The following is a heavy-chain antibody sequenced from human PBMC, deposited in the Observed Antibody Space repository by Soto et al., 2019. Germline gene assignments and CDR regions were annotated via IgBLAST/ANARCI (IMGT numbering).Heavy chain of an antibody. CDR1: GFSLSDHY. D-gene: IGHD3-10*01. CDR2: SRNKANSYTT. V-gene: IGHV3-72*01. Sequence: EVQLVESGGGLVQPGGSLRLSCTASGFSLSDHYVDWVRQAPGKGLEWVGRSRNKANSYTTEYAASVRGRFTHSRDNSSKSLYLQMDSLKTEDTAVYYCSRASTASGTYAVDYWGQGTLVTVPS. CDR3: SRASTASGTYAVDY. J-gene: IGHJ4*02.